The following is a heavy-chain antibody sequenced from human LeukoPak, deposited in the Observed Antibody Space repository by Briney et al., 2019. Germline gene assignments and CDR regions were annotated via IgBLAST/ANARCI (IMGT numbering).Heavy chain of an antibody. D-gene: IGHD3-3*01. Sequence: GGSLRLSCAASGFTFSSYGMHWVRQAPGKGLEWVAFIRYDGSNRYYADSVQGRFTISRDNSKNTLYLQMNSLRAEDTAMYYCAKDGETYYDFWGGYPTGTSYMDVWGKGTTVTVS. CDR3: AKDGETYYDFWGGYPTGTSYMDV. V-gene: IGHV3-30*02. CDR2: IRYDGSNR. J-gene: IGHJ6*03. CDR1: GFTFSSYG.